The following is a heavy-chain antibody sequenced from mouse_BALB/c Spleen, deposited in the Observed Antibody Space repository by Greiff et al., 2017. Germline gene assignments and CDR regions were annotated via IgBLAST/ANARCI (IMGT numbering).Heavy chain of an antibody. CDR1: GFSLTSYG. J-gene: IGHJ4*01. V-gene: IGHV2-9*02. D-gene: IGHD4-1*01. Sequence: VQLVESGPGLVAPSQSLSITCTVSGFSLTSYGVHWVRQPPGKGMEWLGVIWAGGSTNYNSALMSRLSISKDNSKSQVFLKMNSLQTDDTAMYYCARGPSNSPYYAMDYWGQGTSVTVSS. CDR2: IWAGGST. CDR3: ARGPSNSPYYAMDY.